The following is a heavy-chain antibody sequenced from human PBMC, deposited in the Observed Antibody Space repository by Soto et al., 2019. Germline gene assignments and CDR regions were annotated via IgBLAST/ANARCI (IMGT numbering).Heavy chain of an antibody. V-gene: IGHV1-8*01. D-gene: IGHD2-15*01. CDR3: ARDVMMEDIVVVVAARYYYGMDV. Sequence: ASVKVSCKASGYTFTSYDINWVRQATGQGLEWMGWMNPNSGNTGYAQKFQGRVTMTTDTSTSTAYMELRSLRSDDTAVYYCARDVMMEDIVVVVAARYYYGMDVWCQGTTVTVSS. CDR1: GYTFTSYD. J-gene: IGHJ6*02. CDR2: MNPNSGNT.